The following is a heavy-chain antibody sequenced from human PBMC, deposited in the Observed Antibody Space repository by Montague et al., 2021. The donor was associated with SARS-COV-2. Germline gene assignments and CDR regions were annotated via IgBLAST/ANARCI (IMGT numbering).Heavy chain of an antibody. CDR1: GFSLSTSGMC. J-gene: IGHJ4*02. D-gene: IGHD3-9*01. CDR3: VRIRDYNILTGSYSGFDC. Sequence: PALVKPTQTLTLTCTFSGFSLSTSGMCVSWIRQPPGKALEWLALIDWDDDKYYSTSLKTRLTISKDTSKNQVVLTMTNMDPVDTATYYCVRIRDYNILTGSYSGFDCWGQGTLVTVSS. V-gene: IGHV2-70*01. CDR2: IDWDDDK.